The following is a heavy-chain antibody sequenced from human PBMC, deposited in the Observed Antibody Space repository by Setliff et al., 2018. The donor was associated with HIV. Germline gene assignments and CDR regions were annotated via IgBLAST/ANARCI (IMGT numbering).Heavy chain of an antibody. Sequence: PSETLSLTCTVSGDTDFYWNWIRQPPGKGLEWIGYIHASGKTNYNPSLKSRVTISLDTSKMQFSLHLTSVTAADTAVYYCATLDPSGGNFLANWGQGTLVTVSS. V-gene: IGHV4-4*09. CDR3: ATLDPSGGNFLAN. D-gene: IGHD2-21*02. CDR2: IHASGKT. CDR1: GDTDFY. J-gene: IGHJ4*02.